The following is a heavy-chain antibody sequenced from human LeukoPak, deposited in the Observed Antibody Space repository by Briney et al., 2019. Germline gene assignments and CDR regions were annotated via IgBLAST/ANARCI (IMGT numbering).Heavy chain of an antibody. D-gene: IGHD3-10*01. CDR2: IIPIFGTA. CDR1: GGTLSSYA. V-gene: IGHV1-69*06. J-gene: IGHJ5*02. CDR3: AGEGGYYYGSGSPSDP. Sequence: SVKVSCKASGGTLSSYAISWVRQAPGQGLEWMGGIIPIFGTANYAQKFQGRVTITADKSTSTAYMELSSLRSEDTAVYYCAGEGGYYYGSGSPSDPWGQGTLVTVSS.